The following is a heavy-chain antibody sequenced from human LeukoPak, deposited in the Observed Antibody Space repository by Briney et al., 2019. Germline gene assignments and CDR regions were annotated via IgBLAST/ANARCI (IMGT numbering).Heavy chain of an antibody. Sequence: SETLSLTCTVSGGSISSYYWSWIRQPPGKGLEWIGYIYYSGSTNYNPSLKSRVIISVDTSKNQFSLKLSSVTAADTAVYYCARESTTVITAWGQGTLVTVSS. D-gene: IGHD4-23*01. CDR1: GGSISSYY. CDR3: ARESTTVITA. CDR2: IYYSGST. V-gene: IGHV4-59*01. J-gene: IGHJ5*02.